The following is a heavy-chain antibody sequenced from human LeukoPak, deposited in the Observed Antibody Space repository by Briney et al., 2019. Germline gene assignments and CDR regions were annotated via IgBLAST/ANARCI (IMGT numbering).Heavy chain of an antibody. CDR1: GGSISSSSYY. Sequence: SETLSLTCTVSGGSISSSSYYWGWIRQPPGKGLEWIGSIYCSGSTYYNPSLKSRVTISVDTSKNQFSLKLSSVTAADTAVYYCAILRGYSYGYTDYWGQGTLVTVSS. CDR3: AILRGYSYGYTDY. CDR2: IYCSGST. J-gene: IGHJ4*02. V-gene: IGHV4-39*07. D-gene: IGHD5-18*01.